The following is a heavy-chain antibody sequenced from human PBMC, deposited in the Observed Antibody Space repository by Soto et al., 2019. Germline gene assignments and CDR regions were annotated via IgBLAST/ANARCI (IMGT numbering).Heavy chain of an antibody. CDR2: IYYSGGT. Sequence: SETLSLTCSVSGDFISGYYWSWIRQPPGKGLEWIGYIYYSGGTNHNPSLKSRVTISVDTSQNQFSLKLSSVTAADTAVYYCARWFYYDSGGYPDYWGQGTLVTVSS. D-gene: IGHD3-22*01. CDR3: ARWFYYDSGGYPDY. J-gene: IGHJ4*02. V-gene: IGHV4-59*01. CDR1: GDFISGYY.